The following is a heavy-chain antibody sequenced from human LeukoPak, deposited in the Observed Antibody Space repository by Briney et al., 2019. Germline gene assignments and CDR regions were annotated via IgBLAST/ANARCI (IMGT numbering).Heavy chain of an antibody. Sequence: GGSLRLSCAASGFTFSSYSMNWVRQAPGEGLEWVSYISSSSSTIYYADSVKGRFTISRDNAKNSLYLQMNSLRDEDTAVYYCARDRGYDFWSGYYGFDYWGQGTLVTVSS. CDR1: GFTFSSYS. D-gene: IGHD3-3*01. CDR3: ARDRGYDFWSGYYGFDY. CDR2: ISSSSSTI. V-gene: IGHV3-48*02. J-gene: IGHJ4*02.